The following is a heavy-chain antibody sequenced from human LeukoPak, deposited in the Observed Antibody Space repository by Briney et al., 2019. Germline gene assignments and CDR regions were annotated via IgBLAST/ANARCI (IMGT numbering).Heavy chain of an antibody. CDR2: INHSGST. CDR3: ARVCHCSGGSCYRYFDY. Sequence: PSETLSLTCAVYGGSFSGYYWSWIRQPPGKGLEWIGEINHSGSTNYNPSLKSRVTISVDTSKNQFSLKLSSVTAADTAVYYCARVCHCSGGSCYRYFDYWGQGTLVTVSS. CDR1: GGSFSGYY. V-gene: IGHV4-34*01. D-gene: IGHD2-15*01. J-gene: IGHJ4*02.